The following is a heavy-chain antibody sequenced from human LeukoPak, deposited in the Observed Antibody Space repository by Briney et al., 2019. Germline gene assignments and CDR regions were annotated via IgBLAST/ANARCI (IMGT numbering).Heavy chain of an antibody. CDR3: ARVVVVPATYYFDY. D-gene: IGHD2-2*01. CDR1: GGSISSSNW. CDR2: IYHSGST. J-gene: IGHJ4*02. Sequence: PSGTLSLTCAVSGGSISSSNWWSWVRQPPGKGLEWIGEIYHSGSTNYNPSLKSRVTISVDKSKNQFSLKLSSVTAADTAVYYCARVVVVPATYYFDYWGQGTLVTVSS. V-gene: IGHV4-4*02.